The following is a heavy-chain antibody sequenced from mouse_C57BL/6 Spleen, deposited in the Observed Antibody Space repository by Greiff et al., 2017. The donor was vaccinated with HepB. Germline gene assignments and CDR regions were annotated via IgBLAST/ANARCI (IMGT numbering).Heavy chain of an antibody. CDR2: INPNNGGT. V-gene: IGHV1-22*01. CDR1: GYTFTDYN. J-gene: IGHJ2*01. Sequence: EVMLQQSGPELVKPGASVKMSCKASGYTFTDYNMHWVKQSHGKSLEWIGYINPNNGGTSYNQKFKGKATLTVNKSSSTAYMELRSLTSEDSAVYYGAKGAEGFDYWGQGTTLTVCS. CDR3: AKGAEGFDY.